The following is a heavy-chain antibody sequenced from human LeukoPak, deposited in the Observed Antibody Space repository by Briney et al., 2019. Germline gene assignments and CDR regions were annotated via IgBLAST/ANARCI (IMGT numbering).Heavy chain of an antibody. CDR3: AKVARRGQPHDY. V-gene: IGHV3-30*02. CDR2: IRYDGSNK. J-gene: IGHJ4*02. Sequence: GGSLRLSCAASGFTFSSYGMHWVRHAPGKGPEWVAFIRYDGSNKYYADSVKGRFTISRDNSKNTLYLQMNSLRAEDTAVYYCAKVARRGQPHDYWGQGTLVTVSS. D-gene: IGHD6-13*01. CDR1: GFTFSSYG.